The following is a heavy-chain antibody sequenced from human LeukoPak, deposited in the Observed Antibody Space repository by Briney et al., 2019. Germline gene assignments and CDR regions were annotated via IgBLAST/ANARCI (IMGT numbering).Heavy chain of an antibody. D-gene: IGHD3-16*01. CDR1: GGSISSGSYY. V-gene: IGHV4-61*02. CDR2: IYTSGST. Sequence: SETLSLTCTVSGGSISSGSYYWSWIRQPAGKGLEWIGRIYTSGSTNYNPSLKSRVTISVDTSKNQFSLKLSSVTAADTAVYYCARQAGELSFYYYYYMDVWGKGTTVTISS. J-gene: IGHJ6*03. CDR3: ARQAGELSFYYYYYMDV.